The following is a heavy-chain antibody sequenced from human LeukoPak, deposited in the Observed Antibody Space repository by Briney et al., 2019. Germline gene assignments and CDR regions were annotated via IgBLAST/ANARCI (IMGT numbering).Heavy chain of an antibody. D-gene: IGHD6-19*01. J-gene: IGHJ4*02. V-gene: IGHV3-30*18. CDR1: GFTFSSYG. CDR3: AKDSKSGRYYFDY. Sequence: PGRSLRPSCAASGFTFSSYGMHWVRQAPGKGLEWVAVISYDGSNKYYADSVKGRFTISRDNSKNTLYLQMNSLRAEDTAVYYCAKDSKSGRYYFDYWGQGTLVTVSS. CDR2: ISYDGSNK.